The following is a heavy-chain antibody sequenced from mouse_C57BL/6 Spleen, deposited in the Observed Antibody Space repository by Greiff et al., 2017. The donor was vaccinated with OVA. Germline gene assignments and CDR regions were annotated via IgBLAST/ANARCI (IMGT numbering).Heavy chain of an antibody. CDR3: ARYRSSYAMDY. V-gene: IGHV1-63*01. D-gene: IGHD1-1*01. CDR1: GYTFTNYW. Sequence: VMLVESGAELVRPGTSVKMSCKASGYTFTNYWLGWAKQRPGRGLGWIGDIYPGGGFTNYNERFKGKATLTADKSSSTAYMQFSSLTSEDSAIYYCARYRSSYAMDYWGQGTSVTVSS. J-gene: IGHJ4*01. CDR2: IYPGGGFT.